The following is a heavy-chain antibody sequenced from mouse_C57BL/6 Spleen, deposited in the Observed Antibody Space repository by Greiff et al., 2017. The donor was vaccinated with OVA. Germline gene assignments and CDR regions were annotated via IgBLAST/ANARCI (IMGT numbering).Heavy chain of an antibody. D-gene: IGHD1-1*01. CDR3: ARGYYGSSYVGAMDY. J-gene: IGHJ4*01. CDR1: GYTFTSYW. Sequence: QVQLQQPGAELVRPGSSVKLSCKASGYTFTSYWMHWVKQRPIQGLEWIGNIDPSDSETHYNQKFKDKATLTVDKSSSTAYMQLSSLTSEDSAVYYCARGYYGSSYVGAMDYWGQGTSVTVSS. V-gene: IGHV1-52*01. CDR2: IDPSDSET.